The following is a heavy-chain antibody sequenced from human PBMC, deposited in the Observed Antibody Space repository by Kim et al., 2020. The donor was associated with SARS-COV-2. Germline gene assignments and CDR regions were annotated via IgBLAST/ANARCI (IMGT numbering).Heavy chain of an antibody. CDR2: INPSGGST. Sequence: FPLSSLPFFLPSPGQGLEWMGIINPSGGSTSYAQKFQGRVTMTRDTSTSTVYIELSSLRSEDTAVYYCARDLRITMVRGVTLGYWGQ. CDR3: ARDLRITMVRGVTLGY. D-gene: IGHD3-10*01. V-gene: IGHV1-46*01. CDR1: FPLSS. J-gene: IGHJ4*02.